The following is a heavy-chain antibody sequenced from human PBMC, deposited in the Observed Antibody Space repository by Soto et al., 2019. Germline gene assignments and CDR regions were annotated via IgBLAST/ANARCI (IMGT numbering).Heavy chain of an antibody. CDR1: NYTFTNYA. D-gene: IGHD2-8*02. CDR3: ATSTGKDETGGSFY. J-gene: IGHJ4*02. Sequence: ASVKVSCKTFNYTFTNYAITWVRQAPGQGLECMGWISAYNGNTKYAQKIQGRVTMTTDTPTSTAYMELRSLRSDDTAVYLCATSTGKDETGGSFYWGKGPLGTVSS. V-gene: IGHV1-18*01. CDR2: ISAYNGNT.